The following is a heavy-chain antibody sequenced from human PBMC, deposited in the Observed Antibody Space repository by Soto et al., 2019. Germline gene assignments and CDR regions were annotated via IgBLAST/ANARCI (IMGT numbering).Heavy chain of an antibody. CDR1: GGSFSGYY. CDR2: INHSGST. J-gene: IGHJ2*01. CDR3: ATHLKTTVTTYWYFDL. D-gene: IGHD4-17*01. V-gene: IGHV4-34*01. Sequence: QVHLQQWGAGLLKPSETLSLTYAVYGGSFSGYYWSWIRQPPGKGLEWIGEINHSGSTNFNPSLKSRVTISVETSKNQFSLKLSSVTAADTAVYYCATHLKTTVTTYWYFDLWGRGTLVTVSS.